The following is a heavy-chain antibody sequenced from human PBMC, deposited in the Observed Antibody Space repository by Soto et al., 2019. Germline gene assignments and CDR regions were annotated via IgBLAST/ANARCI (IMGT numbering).Heavy chain of an antibody. V-gene: IGHV4-39*01. Sequence: QLQLQESGPGLVKPSETLSLTCTVSGGSISSSSYYWGWIRQPPGKGLEWIGSIYYSGSTYYNPSLKSRVTISVDTSKNQFSLKLSSVTAADTAVYYCARPIRLGSSWYFDYWGQGTLVTVSS. D-gene: IGHD6-13*01. CDR1: GGSISSSSYY. CDR3: ARPIRLGSSWYFDY. CDR2: IYYSGST. J-gene: IGHJ4*02.